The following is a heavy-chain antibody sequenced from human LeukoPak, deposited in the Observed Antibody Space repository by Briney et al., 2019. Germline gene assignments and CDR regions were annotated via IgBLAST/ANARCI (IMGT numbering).Heavy chain of an antibody. J-gene: IGHJ4*02. V-gene: IGHV4-59*01. CDR3: ARGFYSPHY. Sequence: SETLSLTCTVSGGSISSDYWSWIRQPPGKGLEWIGYIYYSGRTYYNPSLISRITISVDTSKNQFSLKLSSVTAADTAVYYCARGFYSPHYWGQGTLVSVSS. CDR2: IYYSGRT. CDR1: GGSISSDY. D-gene: IGHD4-11*01.